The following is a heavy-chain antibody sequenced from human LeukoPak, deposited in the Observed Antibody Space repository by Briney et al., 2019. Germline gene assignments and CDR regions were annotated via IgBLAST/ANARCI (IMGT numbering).Heavy chain of an antibody. CDR3: ARAAMVRGVAREYYFDY. D-gene: IGHD3-10*01. CDR2: IKQDGSEK. J-gene: IGHJ4*02. Sequence: GRSLRLSCAASGFTFSSYGMHWVRQAPGKGLEWVANIKQDGSEKYYVDSVKGRFTISRDNAKNSLYLQMNSLRAEDTAVYYCARAAMVRGVAREYYFDYWGQGTLVTVSS. CDR1: GFTFSSYG. V-gene: IGHV3-7*01.